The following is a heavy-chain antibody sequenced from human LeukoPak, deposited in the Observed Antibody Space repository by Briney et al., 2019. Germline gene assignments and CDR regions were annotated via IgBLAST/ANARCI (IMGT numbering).Heavy chain of an antibody. CDR3: ATETIGRHYDY. CDR1: VFTLSSCG. D-gene: IGHD1-14*01. Sequence: GGSLRLSCAASVFTLSSCGFNWVRQAPGKGLEWVSSISPTGTDRYYADSVRGRFTISRDNAKNSMYLQMDSLRDEDTAVYYCATETIGRHYDYWGQGTLLTVSS. V-gene: IGHV3-21*01. J-gene: IGHJ4*02. CDR2: ISPTGTDR.